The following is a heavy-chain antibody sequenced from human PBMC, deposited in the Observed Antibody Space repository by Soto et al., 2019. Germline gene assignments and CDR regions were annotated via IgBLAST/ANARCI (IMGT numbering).Heavy chain of an antibody. J-gene: IGHJ3*02. Sequence: QVQLVQSGADVKRPGASVKVSCKASGYTFNTFGVTWVRQAPGQGLEWLGWISAYNGNTNYALKLQDRLTLTTDTPTSTISLELRSLRFDDTAVYYGARTSYGTFDIWGQGTMVTVAS. CDR3: ARTSYGTFDI. D-gene: IGHD4-17*01. CDR1: GYTFNTFG. V-gene: IGHV1-18*01. CDR2: ISAYNGNT.